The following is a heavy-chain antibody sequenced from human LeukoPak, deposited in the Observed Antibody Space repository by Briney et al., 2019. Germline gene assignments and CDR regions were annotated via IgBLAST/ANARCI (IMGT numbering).Heavy chain of an antibody. CDR1: GGSISSGGYY. CDR2: IYYSGST. J-gene: IGHJ3*02. V-gene: IGHV4-31*03. D-gene: IGHD3-9*01. CDR3: AREDWLLGLDAFDI. Sequence: PSQTLSLTCTVSGGSISSGGYYWSWIRQHPGKGQEWIGYIYYSGSTYYNPSLKSRVTISVDTSKNQFSLKLSSVTAADTAVYYCAREDWLLGLDAFDIWGQGTMVTVSS.